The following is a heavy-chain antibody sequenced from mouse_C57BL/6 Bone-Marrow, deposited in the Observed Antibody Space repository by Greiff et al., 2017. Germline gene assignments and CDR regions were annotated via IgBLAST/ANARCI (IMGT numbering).Heavy chain of an antibody. J-gene: IGHJ4*01. CDR1: GYTFTSYW. Sequence: VQLKQSGTVLARPGASVKMSCKTSGYTFTSYWMHWVKQRPGQGLEWIGAIYPGNSDTSYNQKFKGKAKLTAVISASTAYMELSSLTNEDSAVHYCTRGWLPYAMDYWGQGTSVTVSS. V-gene: IGHV1-5*01. CDR2: IYPGNSDT. CDR3: TRGWLPYAMDY. D-gene: IGHD2-3*01.